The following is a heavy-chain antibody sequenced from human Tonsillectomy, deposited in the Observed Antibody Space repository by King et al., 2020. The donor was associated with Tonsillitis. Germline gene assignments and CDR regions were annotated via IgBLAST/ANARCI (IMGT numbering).Heavy chain of an antibody. J-gene: IGHJ4*02. V-gene: IGHV3-9*01. CDR3: AKGGLTTVTTNLEY. Sequence: VQLVESGGGLVQPGRSLRLSCAASGFTFDDYAMHWVRQAPGKGLEWVSGISWNSGSIGYADSVKGRFTISRDNAKNSLYLQMNSLRAEDTALYYCAKGGLTTVTTNLEYWGQGTLVTVSS. CDR1: GFTFDDYA. D-gene: IGHD4-17*01. CDR2: ISWNSGSI.